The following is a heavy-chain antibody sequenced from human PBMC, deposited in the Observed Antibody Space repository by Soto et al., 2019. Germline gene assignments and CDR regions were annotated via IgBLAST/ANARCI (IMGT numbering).Heavy chain of an antibody. CDR3: ARAVAVPADFDY. CDR2: IYYSGST. D-gene: IGHD6-19*01. J-gene: IGHJ4*02. CDR1: GGSISSYY. Sequence: SETLSLTCTVSGGSISSYYWSWIRQPPGKGLEWIGYIYYSGSTNYNPSLKSRVTISVDTSKNQFSLKLSSVTAADTAVYYCARAVAVPADFDYWGQGTLVTVS. V-gene: IGHV4-59*08.